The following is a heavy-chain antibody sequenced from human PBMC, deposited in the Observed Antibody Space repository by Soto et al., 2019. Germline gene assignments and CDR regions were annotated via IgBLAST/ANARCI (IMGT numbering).Heavy chain of an antibody. J-gene: IGHJ4*02. Sequence: QVQLVQSGAEVKKPGSSVKVSCKASGGTFSSYAISWVRQAPGQGLEWMGGFIPIFGTANYAQKFQGRVTITADESRSTAYMELSSLRSEDTAVYYCARDRAAGWLQYPMIDYWGQGTLVTVSS. D-gene: IGHD5-12*01. CDR3: ARDRAAGWLQYPMIDY. CDR2: FIPIFGTA. CDR1: GGTFSSYA. V-gene: IGHV1-69*01.